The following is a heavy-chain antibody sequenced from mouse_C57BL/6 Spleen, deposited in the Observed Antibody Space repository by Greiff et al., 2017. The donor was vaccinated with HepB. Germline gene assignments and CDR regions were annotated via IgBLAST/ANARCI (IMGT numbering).Heavy chain of an antibody. V-gene: IGHV1-72*01. CDR1: GYTFTSYW. J-gene: IGHJ2*01. Sequence: QVHVKQSGAELVKPGASVKLSCKASGYTFTSYWMHWVKQRPGRGLEWIGRIDPNSGGTKYNEKFKSKATLTVDKPSSTAYMQLSSLTSEDSAVYYCDRPAMDGYFYFDYWGQGTTLTVSS. D-gene: IGHD2-3*01. CDR3: DRPAMDGYFYFDY. CDR2: IDPNSGGT.